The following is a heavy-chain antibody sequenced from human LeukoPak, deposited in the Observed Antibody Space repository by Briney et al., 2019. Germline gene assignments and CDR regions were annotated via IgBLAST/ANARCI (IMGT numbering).Heavy chain of an antibody. Sequence: GASVKVSCKVSGYTLTELSMHWVRQAPGKGLEWMGGFDPEDGETIYAQKFQGRVTMTRDKSIRTAYMELSSLRSEDTAVYYCARSFQHYYDSSGTSGYFDYWGQGTLVTVSS. CDR2: FDPEDGET. CDR1: GYTLTELS. J-gene: IGHJ4*02. D-gene: IGHD3-22*01. V-gene: IGHV1-24*01. CDR3: ARSFQHYYDSSGTSGYFDY.